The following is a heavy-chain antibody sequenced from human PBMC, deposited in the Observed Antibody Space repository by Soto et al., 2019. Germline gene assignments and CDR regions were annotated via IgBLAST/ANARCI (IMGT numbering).Heavy chain of an antibody. CDR1: GGSISSYY. V-gene: IGHV4-59*01. CDR3: ARLAVVAAAGDYYYYGMDV. D-gene: IGHD6-13*01. CDR2: IYYSGST. J-gene: IGHJ6*02. Sequence: PSETLSLTCTVSGGSISSYYWSWIRQPPGKGLEWIGYIYYSGSTNYNPSLKSRVTISVDTSKNRFSLKLSSVTAADTAVYYCARLAVVAAAGDYYYYGMDVWGQGTTVTVSS.